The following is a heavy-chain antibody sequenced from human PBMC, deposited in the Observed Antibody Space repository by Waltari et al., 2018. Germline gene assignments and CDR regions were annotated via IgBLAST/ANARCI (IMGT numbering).Heavy chain of an antibody. J-gene: IGHJ3*02. CDR2: MNPNSGNT. D-gene: IGHD3-22*01. CDR1: GYTFTSCD. V-gene: IGHV1-8*01. CDR3: ARRIFYYDSSGYTSDAFDI. Sequence: QVQLVQSGAEVKKPGASVKVSCKASGYTFTSCDINWVRQATGQGLEWMGWMNPNSGNTGYAQKFQGRVTMTRNTSISTAYMELSSLRSEDTAVYYCARRIFYYDSSGYTSDAFDIWGQGTMVTVSS.